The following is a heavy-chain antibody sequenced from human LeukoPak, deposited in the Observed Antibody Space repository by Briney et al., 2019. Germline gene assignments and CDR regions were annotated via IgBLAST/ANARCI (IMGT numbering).Heavy chain of an antibody. CDR2: INSDGSSA. CDR3: RRYDSSGYYQDY. V-gene: IGHV3-74*01. CDR1: GFTFSSYW. D-gene: IGHD3-22*01. Sequence: PGGSLRLSCAASGFTFSSYWMHWVRQALGKGLVWVSRINSDGSSATYADSVKGRFTISRDNAKNTLYLQMNSLRAEDTAVYYCRRYDSSGYYQDYWGQGTLVTVSS. J-gene: IGHJ4*02.